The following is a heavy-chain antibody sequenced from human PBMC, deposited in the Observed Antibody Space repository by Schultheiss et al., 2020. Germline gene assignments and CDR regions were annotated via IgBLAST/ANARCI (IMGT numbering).Heavy chain of an antibody. Sequence: ETLSLTCAVSGGSISSSNWWSWVRQPPGKGLEWVSGISGSGGSTYYADSVKDRLTISRDNSKNTLYLQMNSLKTEDTAVYYCTTDLRRDCNDGGCQFDFWGQGTLVTVSS. J-gene: IGHJ4*02. D-gene: IGHD2-8*01. V-gene: IGHV3-23*01. CDR1: GGSISSSN. CDR3: TTDLRRDCNDGGCQFDF. CDR2: ISGSGGST.